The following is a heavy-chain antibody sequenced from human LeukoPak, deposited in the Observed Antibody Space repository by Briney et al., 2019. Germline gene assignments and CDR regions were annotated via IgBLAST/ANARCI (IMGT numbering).Heavy chain of an antibody. J-gene: IGHJ4*02. CDR3: ARDPLSLELRSGGIDY. Sequence: GGSLRLSCAASGFTFSSYWMSWVRQARGKGGEWVANIKQDGSEKYYVDSVKGRFTISRDNAKNSLYLQMNSLRAEDTAVYYCARDPLSLELRSGGIDYWGQGTLVTVSS. CDR2: IKQDGSEK. CDR1: GFTFSSYW. V-gene: IGHV3-7*01. D-gene: IGHD1-7*01.